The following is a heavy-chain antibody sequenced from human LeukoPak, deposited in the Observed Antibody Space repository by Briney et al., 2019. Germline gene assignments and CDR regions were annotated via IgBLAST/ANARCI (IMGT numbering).Heavy chain of an antibody. CDR2: IKQDGSEK. J-gene: IGHJ6*02. CDR3: ARQPGYYYYYGMDV. CDR1: GFTFSSYW. Sequence: GGSLRLSCAASGFTFSSYWISWVRQAPGKGLEWVANIKQDGSEKYYVDSVKGRFTISRDNSKNTLYLQMNSLRAEDTAVYYCARQPGYYYYYGMDVWGQGTTVTVSS. D-gene: IGHD1-14*01. V-gene: IGHV3-7*01.